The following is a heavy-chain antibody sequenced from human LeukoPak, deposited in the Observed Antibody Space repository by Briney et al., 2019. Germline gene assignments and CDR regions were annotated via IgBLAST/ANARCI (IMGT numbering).Heavy chain of an antibody. J-gene: IGHJ5*02. Sequence: PSETLSLTCTVSGGSISSYYWSWIRQPPGKGLEWIGYIYYSGSTNYNPSLKSRVTISVDTSKNQFSLKLSSVTAADTAVYYCARDAGAAGWFDPWGQETLVTSSS. V-gene: IGHV4-59*01. CDR3: ARDAGAAGWFDP. D-gene: IGHD6-13*01. CDR2: IYYSGST. CDR1: GGSISSYY.